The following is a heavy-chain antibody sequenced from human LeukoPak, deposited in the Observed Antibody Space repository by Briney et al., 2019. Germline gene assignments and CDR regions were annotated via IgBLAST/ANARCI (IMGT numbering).Heavy chain of an antibody. Sequence: GGSLTLPCAASGFTFSSYWMNWVRQAPGQGLEWVANIKHDASEIYYVDSVKGRFTISRDNAKNSLYLQMKNLRAEDTAVYYCEGEREDAFDVWGQGTTVTVSS. J-gene: IGHJ3*01. CDR3: EGEREDAFDV. V-gene: IGHV3-7*01. CDR1: GFTFSSYW. CDR2: IKHDASEI.